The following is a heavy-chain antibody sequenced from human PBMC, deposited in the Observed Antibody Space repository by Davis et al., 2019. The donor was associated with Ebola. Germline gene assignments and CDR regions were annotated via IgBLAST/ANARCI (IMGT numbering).Heavy chain of an antibody. CDR3: ARDQETYYDFWSGYYTSYYGMDV. D-gene: IGHD3-3*01. CDR2: IWSDGSNK. J-gene: IGHJ6*02. V-gene: IGHV3-33*08. CDR1: GFTFSSYS. Sequence: GGSLRLSCAASGFTFSSYSMNWVRQAPGKGLEWVAVIWSDGSNKYYADSVKGRFTISRDNAKNSLYLQMNSLRAEDTAVYYCARDQETYYDFWSGYYTSYYGMDVWGQGTTVTVSS.